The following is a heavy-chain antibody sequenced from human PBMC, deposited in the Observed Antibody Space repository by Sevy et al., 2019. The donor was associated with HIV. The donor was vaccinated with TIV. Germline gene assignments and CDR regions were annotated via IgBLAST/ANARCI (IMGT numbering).Heavy chain of an antibody. J-gene: IGHJ4*02. Sequence: GGSLRLSCTASGFTFGDYCMSWVRQAPGKGLEWVAFLKSDVYGGTVDHAASVRGRFVISRDDSKTIAYLQMNDMKTEDTGVYYCTRWKAAQSIFDYWGQGALVTVTS. D-gene: IGHD6-13*01. V-gene: IGHV3-49*04. CDR1: GFTFGDYC. CDR3: TRWKAAQSIFDY. CDR2: LKSDVYGGTV.